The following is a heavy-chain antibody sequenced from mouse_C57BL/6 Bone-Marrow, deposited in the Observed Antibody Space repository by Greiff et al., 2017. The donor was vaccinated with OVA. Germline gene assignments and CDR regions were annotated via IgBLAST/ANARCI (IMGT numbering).Heavy chain of an antibody. CDR1: GYTFTSYW. CDR3: ASLHLGLYWYFEV. Sequence: QVQLQQPGAELVRPGSSVKLSCKASGYTFTSYWMHWVKQRPIQGLEWIGNIDPSDSATHYNQKFKDKATLTVDKSSSTAYMQLSSLTSEDAAVYYCASLHLGLYWYFEVWGTGTTVTVSS. J-gene: IGHJ1*03. CDR2: IDPSDSAT. D-gene: IGHD4-1*01. V-gene: IGHV1-52*01.